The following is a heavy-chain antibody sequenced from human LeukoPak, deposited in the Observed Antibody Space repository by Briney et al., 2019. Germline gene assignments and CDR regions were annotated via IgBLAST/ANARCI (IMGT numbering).Heavy chain of an antibody. CDR3: AKDRILGLVVVVAANDY. J-gene: IGHJ4*02. CDR1: GFTFSSYA. V-gene: IGHV3-23*01. CDR2: ISGSGGST. Sequence: GGSLRLSCAASGFTFSSYAMSWVRQAPGKGREWVSAISGSGGSTYYADSVKGRFTISRDNSKNTLYLQMNSLRAEDTAVYYCAKDRILGLVVVVAANDYWGQGTLVTVSS. D-gene: IGHD2-15*01.